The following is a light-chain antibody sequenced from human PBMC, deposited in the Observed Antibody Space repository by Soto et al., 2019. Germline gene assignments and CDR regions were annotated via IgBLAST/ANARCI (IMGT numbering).Light chain of an antibody. CDR1: SSNIGADYD. J-gene: IGLJ1*01. CDR3: QSYDSSLNVAYV. CDR2: DNK. V-gene: IGLV1-40*01. Sequence: QSALTQPASVSGAPGQWVTISCTGTSSNIGADYDVSWYQQHPGTAPKLLIYDNKNRPSGVPDRFSGSKSGTTTSLTISGLQAEDEADYYCQSYDSSLNVAYVFGTGTKVTVL.